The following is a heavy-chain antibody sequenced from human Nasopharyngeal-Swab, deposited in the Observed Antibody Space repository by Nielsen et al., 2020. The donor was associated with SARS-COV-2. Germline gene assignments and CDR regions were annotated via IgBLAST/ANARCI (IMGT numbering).Heavy chain of an antibody. Sequence: GESLKISCAASGFTFSRYTMHWVRQAPGKGLEWVAVISYDGSNKYYADSVKGRFTISRDISKNTLYLQMNSLRAEDTAEFYCASTPLDSSGYYYAFHYWGRGTLVTVSS. CDR2: ISYDGSNK. J-gene: IGHJ4*02. CDR1: GFTFSRYT. V-gene: IGHV3-30-3*01. D-gene: IGHD3-22*01. CDR3: ASTPLDSSGYYYAFHY.